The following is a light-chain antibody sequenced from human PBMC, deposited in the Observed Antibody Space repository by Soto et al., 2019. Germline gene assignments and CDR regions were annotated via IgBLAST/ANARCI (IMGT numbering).Light chain of an antibody. CDR2: GAS. CDR1: QGVXSN. J-gene: IGKJ5*01. V-gene: IGKV3-15*01. CDR3: QHYQDWTLT. Sequence: VLTQSAATLSVSPGERATLSCRASQGVXSNLDWYQQKPGQAPRFLXDGASARATGGPARLSASGSETEFTLTISSLQSEDFAVYVFQHYQDWTLTFGQGTRLEIK.